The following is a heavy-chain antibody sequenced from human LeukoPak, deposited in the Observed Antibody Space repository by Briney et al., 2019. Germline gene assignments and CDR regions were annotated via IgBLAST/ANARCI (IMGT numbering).Heavy chain of an antibody. V-gene: IGHV3-23*01. CDR1: GFTFSSYA. Sequence: PGGSLRLSCAASGFTFSSYAMSWVRQAPGKGLEWASAISGSGGSTYYADSVKGRFTISRDNSKNTLYLQMNSLRAEDTAVYYCARESIVGHYYFDYWGQGTLVTVSS. D-gene: IGHD1-26*01. CDR3: ARESIVGHYYFDY. CDR2: ISGSGGST. J-gene: IGHJ4*02.